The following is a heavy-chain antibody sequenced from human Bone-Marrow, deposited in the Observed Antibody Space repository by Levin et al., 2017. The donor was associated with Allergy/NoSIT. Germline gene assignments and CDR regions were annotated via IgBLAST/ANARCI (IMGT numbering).Heavy chain of an antibody. D-gene: IGHD1-20*01. J-gene: IGHJ4*02. CDR3: ARGESIIGTSRPDY. CDR1: GYTFTDYA. CDR2: INTNTGNP. V-gene: IGHV7-4-1*02. Sequence: ASVKVSCKASGYTFTDYAMNWVRQAPGQGLEWMGWINTNTGNPTYAQGFTGRFVFSLDTSVSTAYLQISSLKAEDTAVYYCARGESIIGTSRPDYWGQGTLVTVSS.